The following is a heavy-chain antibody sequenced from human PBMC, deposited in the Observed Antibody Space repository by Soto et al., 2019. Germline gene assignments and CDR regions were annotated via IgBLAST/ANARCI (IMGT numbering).Heavy chain of an antibody. CDR1: GYTFTSYA. CDR2: INAGNGNT. V-gene: IGHV1-3*01. D-gene: IGHD2-2*02. CDR3: AIGVPAAIPVDYYYGMDV. J-gene: IGHJ6*02. Sequence: ASVKVSCKASGYTFTSYAMHWVRQAPGQRLEWMGWINAGNGNTKYSQKFQGRVTVTRDTSASTAYMELSSLRSEDTAVYYCAIGVPAAIPVDYYYGMDVWGQGTTVTVSS.